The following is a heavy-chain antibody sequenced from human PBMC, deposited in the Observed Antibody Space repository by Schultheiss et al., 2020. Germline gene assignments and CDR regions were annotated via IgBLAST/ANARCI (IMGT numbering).Heavy chain of an antibody. D-gene: IGHD6-13*01. V-gene: IGHV1-2*02. J-gene: IGHJ4*02. Sequence: ASVKVSCKASGYSFTGYYMHWVRQAPGQGLEWMGWINPNSGGANYAQKFQGRVTMTRDTSISTAYMELSRLRSDDTAVYYCARILSSSWDFDYWGQGTLVTVSS. CDR1: GYSFTGYY. CDR3: ARILSSSWDFDY. CDR2: INPNSGGA.